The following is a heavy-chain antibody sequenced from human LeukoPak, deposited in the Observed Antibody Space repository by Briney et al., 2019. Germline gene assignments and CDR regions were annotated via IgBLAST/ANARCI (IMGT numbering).Heavy chain of an antibody. V-gene: IGHV7-4-1*02. D-gene: IGHD3-16*01. CDR1: GGTFSNYA. Sequence: GASVKVSCKASGGTFSNYAISWVRQAPGQGLQWMGWIDPNTGNPTYAQGFTGRFVFSLDTSVSTTYLQISSLKPEDTAVYYCARAYQHLGGLSFPGSWGQGTLVTVSS. CDR2: IDPNTGNP. J-gene: IGHJ5*02. CDR3: ARAYQHLGGLSFPGS.